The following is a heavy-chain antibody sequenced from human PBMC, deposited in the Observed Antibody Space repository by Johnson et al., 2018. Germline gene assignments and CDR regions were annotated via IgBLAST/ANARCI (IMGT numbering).Heavy chain of an antibody. Sequence: QLVQSGGGVVQPGRSLRLSCAACVFTFSTYGMHWVRQAPGKGLEWVAVIWYDGSNKYYADSVKGRFRISRDEAQNSLYRQMDSLREEDPAVYYCARGGYGHFREAGFDYWGQGSLVTVSS. CDR1: VFTFSTYG. V-gene: IGHV3-33*01. CDR2: IWYDGSNK. CDR3: ARGGYGHFREAGFDY. D-gene: IGHD2-15*01. J-gene: IGHJ4*02.